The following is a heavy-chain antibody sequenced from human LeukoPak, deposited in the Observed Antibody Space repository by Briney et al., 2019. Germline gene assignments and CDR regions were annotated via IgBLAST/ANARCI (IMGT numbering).Heavy chain of an antibody. CDR3: AKDHLLWFGELLYFFDY. CDR1: GFTFSSYA. V-gene: IGHV3-23*01. D-gene: IGHD3-10*01. Sequence: PGGSLRLSCAASGFTFSSYAMSWVRQAPGKGLEWVSAISGSGGSTYYADSVKGWFTISRDNSKNTLYLQMNSLRAEDTAVYYCAKDHLLWFGELLYFFDYWGQGTLVTVSS. CDR2: ISGSGGST. J-gene: IGHJ4*02.